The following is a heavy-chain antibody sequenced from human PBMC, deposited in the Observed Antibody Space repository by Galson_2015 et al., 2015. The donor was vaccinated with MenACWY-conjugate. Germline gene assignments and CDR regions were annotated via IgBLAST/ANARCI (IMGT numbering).Heavy chain of an antibody. Sequence: SLRLSCATSGFSFSSYRLNWVRQAPGKGLEWVSSISGSGTFVYYADSLKGRFTISRDNAKNSLFLQMNSLRVEDTAVYYCARGLHLFDWLPGDYWGQGTLVTVSS. CDR2: ISGSGTFV. CDR3: ARGLHLFDWLPGDY. D-gene: IGHD3-9*01. CDR1: GFSFSSYR. J-gene: IGHJ4*02. V-gene: IGHV3-21*01.